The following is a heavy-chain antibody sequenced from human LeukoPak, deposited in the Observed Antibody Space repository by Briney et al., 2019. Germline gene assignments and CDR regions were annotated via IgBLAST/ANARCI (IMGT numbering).Heavy chain of an antibody. J-gene: IGHJ6*03. CDR2: IIPIFGTA. CDR3: ARDLSRFDQPGGYWYYYMDV. D-gene: IGHD2-8*02. V-gene: IGHV1-69*13. CDR1: GGTFSSYA. Sequence: ASVKVSCKASGGTFSSYAISWVRQAPGQGLEWMGGIIPIFGTANYAQKFQGRVTITADESTSTAYMELSSLRSEDTAVYYCARDLSRFDQPGGYWYYYMDVWGKGTTVTVSS.